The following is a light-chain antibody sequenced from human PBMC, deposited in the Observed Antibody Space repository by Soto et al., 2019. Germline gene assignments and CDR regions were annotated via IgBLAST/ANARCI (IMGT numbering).Light chain of an antibody. CDR3: SSYAGDSALI. Sequence: QSALTQPASVSGSPGQSISISCTGPRSDVGSYNFVSWYQLFPGKAPKLIIYEADKRPSGVSSRFSGSKSGFTASLTISGLQAEEEADYFCSSYAGDSALIFGGGTKLTVL. CDR2: EAD. J-gene: IGLJ2*01. V-gene: IGLV2-23*01. CDR1: RSDVGSYNF.